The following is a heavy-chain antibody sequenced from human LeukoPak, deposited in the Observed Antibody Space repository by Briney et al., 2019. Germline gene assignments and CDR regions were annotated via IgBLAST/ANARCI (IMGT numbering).Heavy chain of an antibody. CDR2: ISGGGAST. J-gene: IGHJ4*02. D-gene: IGHD3-10*01. CDR1: GFTFTSYA. V-gene: IGHV3-23*01. Sequence: GASLRLSCAASGFTFTSYAMTWVRQAPGKGLEWVSAISGGGASTYYADPLKGRFTISRDNSKNTLYLQMSSLRAEDTAVYYCAKARVRGVILPFDYWGQGALVTVFS. CDR3: AKARVRGVILPFDY.